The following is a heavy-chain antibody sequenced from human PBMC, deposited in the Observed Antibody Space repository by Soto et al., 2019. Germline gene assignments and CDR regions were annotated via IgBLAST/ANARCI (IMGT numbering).Heavy chain of an antibody. Sequence: GGSLRLSCAASGFSFSGYAVTWARQAPGKGLEWVSAISGSGSSTYYADSVKGRCTISRDNSKNTLYLQMNSLRAGDTAVYYCAKTESFNGYYNAFDCWGQGTRVTVSS. CDR2: ISGSGSST. CDR1: GFSFSGYA. D-gene: IGHD3-9*01. V-gene: IGHV3-23*01. CDR3: AKTESFNGYYNAFDC. J-gene: IGHJ4*02.